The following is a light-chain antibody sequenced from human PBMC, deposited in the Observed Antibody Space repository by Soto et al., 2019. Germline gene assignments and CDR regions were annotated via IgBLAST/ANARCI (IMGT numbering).Light chain of an antibody. J-gene: IGKJ2*01. CDR1: QSVLYSSNNKNY. Sequence: DIVMTQSPDSLAVSLGERATINCRSSQSVLYSSNNKNYLAWYQQKPGQSPKLLIHWASTRESGVPDRFSGSGSGTDFTLTISSLQAEDVAVYYCQQCYSTPYTFGQGTKLEIK. V-gene: IGKV4-1*01. CDR3: QQCYSTPYT. CDR2: WAS.